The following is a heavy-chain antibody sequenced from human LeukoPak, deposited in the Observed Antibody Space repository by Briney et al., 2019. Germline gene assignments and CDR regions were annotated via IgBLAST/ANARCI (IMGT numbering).Heavy chain of an antibody. CDR3: ARDQPLPDY. J-gene: IGHJ4*02. CDR2: IYYSGST. Sequence: SQTLSLTCTVSGGSISSYYWSWIRQPPGKGLEWIGYIYYSGSTNYNPSLKSRVTISVDTSKNQFSLKLSSVTAADTAVYYCARDQPLPDYWGQGTLVTVSS. CDR1: GGSISSYY. V-gene: IGHV4-59*01.